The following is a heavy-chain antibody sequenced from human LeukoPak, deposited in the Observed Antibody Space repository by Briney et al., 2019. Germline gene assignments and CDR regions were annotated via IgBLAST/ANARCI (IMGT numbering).Heavy chain of an antibody. CDR2: IYYSGST. Sequence: TSETLSLTCTVSGGSISSSSYYWGWIRQPPGKGLEWIGSIYYSGSTYYNPSLKSRVTISVDTSKNQFSLKLSSVTAADTAVYYCARGGHSSSFLGYVMYNWFDPWGQGTLVTVSS. J-gene: IGHJ5*02. CDR1: GGSISSSSYY. V-gene: IGHV4-39*01. CDR3: ARGGHSSSFLGYVMYNWFDP. D-gene: IGHD6-6*01.